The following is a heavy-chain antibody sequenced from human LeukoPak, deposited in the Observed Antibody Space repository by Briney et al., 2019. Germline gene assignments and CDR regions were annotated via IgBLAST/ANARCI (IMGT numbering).Heavy chain of an antibody. J-gene: IGHJ4*02. CDR1: GFTFDDYA. Sequence: PGRSLRLSCAISGFTFDDYAMHWVRQVPGKGLEWVAVISYDGSNKYYADSVKGRFTISRDNSKNTLYLQMNSLRAEDTGVYYCAKDLSSGSRRAYWGQGTLVTVSS. V-gene: IGHV3-30*18. CDR3: AKDLSSGSRRAY. CDR2: ISYDGSNK. D-gene: IGHD6-19*01.